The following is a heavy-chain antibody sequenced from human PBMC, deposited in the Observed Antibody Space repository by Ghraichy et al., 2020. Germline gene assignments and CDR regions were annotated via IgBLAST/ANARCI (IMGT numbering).Heavy chain of an antibody. D-gene: IGHD6-13*01. V-gene: IGHV4-61*01. CDR2: IYYSGST. CDR1: GGSVSSGSYY. Sequence: SETLSLTCTVSGGSVSSGSYYWSWIRQPPGKGLEWIGYIYYSGSTNYNPSLKSRVTISVDTSKNQFSLKLSSVTAADTAVYYCARGSRSSWYYYNSGLKPYYFDYWGQGTLVTVSS. J-gene: IGHJ4*02. CDR3: ARGSRSSWYYYNSGLKPYYFDY.